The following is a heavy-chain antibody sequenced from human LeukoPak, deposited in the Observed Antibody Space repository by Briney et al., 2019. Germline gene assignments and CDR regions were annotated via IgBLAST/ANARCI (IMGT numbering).Heavy chain of an antibody. CDR3: ARALADSRGYYLGFDY. J-gene: IGHJ4*02. CDR1: RSTLSDYY. D-gene: IGHD3-22*01. V-gene: IGHV3-11*04. CDR2: TTNNGGAM. Sequence: SLRLSCAPSRSTLSDYYMGWIRQAPGKGLEWISYTTNNGGAMFYADSLKGRLTIFRDKAKKLLYLQMNSLRPDDTALYYCARALADSRGYYLGFDYWGQGTPVTVSS.